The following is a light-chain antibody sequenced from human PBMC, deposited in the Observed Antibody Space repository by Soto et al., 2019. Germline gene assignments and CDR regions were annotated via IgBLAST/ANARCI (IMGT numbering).Light chain of an antibody. CDR1: QSVGRSS. CDR3: QQYDGSPQRT. J-gene: IGKJ1*01. Sequence: EIVLTQSPGTLSLSPGERATLSCRASQSVGRSSLAWYQQKPGQAPRLLIYDASSRATGIPDRFSGSGSGTDFTLTISRLEPEDFAVYYCQQYDGSPQRTFGQGTKVEIK. V-gene: IGKV3-20*01. CDR2: DAS.